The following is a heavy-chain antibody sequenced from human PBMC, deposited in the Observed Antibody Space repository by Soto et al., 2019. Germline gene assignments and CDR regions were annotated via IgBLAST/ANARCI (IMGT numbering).Heavy chain of an antibody. V-gene: IGHV3-33*01. J-gene: IGHJ4*02. Sequence: QVQLVESGGGVVQPGRSLRLSCAASGFTFSSYGRHWVRQAPGKGLEWVAVIWYDGSNKYYADSVKGRFTISRDNSKNALYLQMNSLRADDTAVYYCARDLRIAGAGPVDYLGQGTLVTVSS. CDR3: ARDLRIAGAGPVDY. CDR2: IWYDGSNK. CDR1: GFTFSSYG. D-gene: IGHD6-13*01.